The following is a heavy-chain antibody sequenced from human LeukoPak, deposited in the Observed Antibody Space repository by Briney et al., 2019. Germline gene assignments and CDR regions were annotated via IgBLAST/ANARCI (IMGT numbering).Heavy chain of an antibody. CDR3: ARGLRRRWFDP. CDR2: INHSGST. CDR1: GGSFSGYY. V-gene: IGHV4-34*01. Sequence: SETLSLTCAVYGGSFSGYYWSWIRQPPGKGLGWIGEINHSGSTNYNPSLKSRVTISVDTSKNQFPLKLSSVTAADTAVYYCARGLRRRWFDPWGQGTLVTVSS. J-gene: IGHJ5*02.